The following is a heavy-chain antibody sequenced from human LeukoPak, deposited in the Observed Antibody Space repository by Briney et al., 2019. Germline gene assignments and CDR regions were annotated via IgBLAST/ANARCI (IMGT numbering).Heavy chain of an antibody. V-gene: IGHV3-30*04. J-gene: IGHJ4*02. D-gene: IGHD6-19*01. CDR2: ISYDGSNK. CDR3: ARAPRIAVAGTDFDY. CDR1: GFTFSSYA. Sequence: GGSLRLSCAPSGFTFSSYAMHWVRQAPGKGLEWVAVISYDGSNKYYADSVKGRFIISRDNSKNTLYLQMNSLRAEDTAVYYCARAPRIAVAGTDFDYWGQGTLVTVSS.